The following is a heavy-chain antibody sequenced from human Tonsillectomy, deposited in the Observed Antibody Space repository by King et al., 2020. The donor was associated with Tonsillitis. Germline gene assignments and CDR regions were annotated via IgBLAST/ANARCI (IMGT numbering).Heavy chain of an antibody. V-gene: IGHV4-61*01. D-gene: IGHD2-2*01. J-gene: IGHJ6*02. Sequence: VQLQESGPGLVKPSETLSLTCTVSGGSVSSASYYWSWIRQPPGKGLEWIGYIYYNGSTNYNPSLQRRVTISVDTSKNQFSLKVNAVTAADTAVYYCARDYHLPAYYYYYGLDVWGQGTTVAVSS. CDR1: GGSVSSASYY. CDR3: ARDYHLPAYYYYYGLDV. CDR2: IYYNGST.